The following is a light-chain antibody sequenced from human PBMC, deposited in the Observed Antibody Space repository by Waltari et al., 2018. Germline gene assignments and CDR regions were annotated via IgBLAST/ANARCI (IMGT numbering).Light chain of an antibody. Sequence: DIQMTQSPSPLSASVGDRVTITCRASQSISNYLNWYQQKRGKAPKLLIYAASSLQSGAPSRFSGSGSGTDFTLTISSLQPEDFATYYCQQNYSPPYAFGQGTKLEIK. J-gene: IGKJ2*01. CDR2: AAS. V-gene: IGKV1-39*01. CDR1: QSISNY. CDR3: QQNYSPPYA.